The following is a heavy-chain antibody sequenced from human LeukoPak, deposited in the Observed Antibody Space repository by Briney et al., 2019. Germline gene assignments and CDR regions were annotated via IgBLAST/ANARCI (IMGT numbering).Heavy chain of an antibody. J-gene: IGHJ4*02. Sequence: GGSLRLSCAASGFTFSSYWMHWVRQAPGKGLVWVSRINSDGSSTSYADSVKGRFTISRDNAKNTLYLQMNSLRAEDTAVYYCARAGPFGVVIDYWGQGTLVTVSS. CDR1: GFTFSSYW. V-gene: IGHV3-74*01. CDR2: INSDGSST. CDR3: ARAGPFGVVIDY. D-gene: IGHD3-3*01.